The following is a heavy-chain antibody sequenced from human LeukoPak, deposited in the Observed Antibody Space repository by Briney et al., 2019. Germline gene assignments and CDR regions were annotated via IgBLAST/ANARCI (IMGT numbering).Heavy chain of an antibody. CDR2: IWYDGSNK. J-gene: IGHJ6*03. D-gene: IGHD6-13*01. CDR3: ARDPTAAGNYYYYMDV. V-gene: IGHV3-33*01. Sequence: GRSLRLSCAASGFTFSSYGMHWVRQAPGKGLEWVAVIWYDGSNKYYADSVKGRFTISRDNSKNTLYLQMNGLRAEDTAVYYCARDPTAAGNYYYYMDVRGKGTTVTVSS. CDR1: GFTFSSYG.